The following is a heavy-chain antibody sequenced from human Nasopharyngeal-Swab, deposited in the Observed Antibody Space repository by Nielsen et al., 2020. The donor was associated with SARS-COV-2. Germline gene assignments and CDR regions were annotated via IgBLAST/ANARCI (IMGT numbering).Heavy chain of an antibody. CDR1: SDSISSTTYF. CDR2: VYFNGST. D-gene: IGHD3-3*01. Sequence: GSLRLSCTVSSDSISSTTYFWGWLRQPPGKGLEWIGSVYFNGSTFYNPSLKSRVSISIDTSKKQFSLTVNSVTVADTAFYYCTGHDRSGGPDYWGQGTLVTVPS. CDR3: TGHDRSGGPDY. V-gene: IGHV4-39*01. J-gene: IGHJ4*02.